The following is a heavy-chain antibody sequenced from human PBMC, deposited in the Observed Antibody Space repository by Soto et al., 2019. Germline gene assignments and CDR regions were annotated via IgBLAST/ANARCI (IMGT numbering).Heavy chain of an antibody. J-gene: IGHJ6*02. D-gene: IGHD4-17*01. CDR3: ARAHYGDYGYGMDV. CDR2: IYHSGST. CDR1: GGSISSGGYS. V-gene: IGHV4-30-2*01. Sequence: PSETLSLTCAVSGGSISSGGYSWSWIRQPPGKGLEWIGYIYHSGSTYYNPSLKSRVTISVDRSKNQISLELTSVTAADTAVYYCARAHYGDYGYGMDVWGQGTTVTVS.